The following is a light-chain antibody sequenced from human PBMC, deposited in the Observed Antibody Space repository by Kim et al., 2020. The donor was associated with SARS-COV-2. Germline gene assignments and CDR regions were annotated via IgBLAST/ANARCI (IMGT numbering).Light chain of an antibody. V-gene: IGLV3-1*01. Sequence: SVSPGQTASITCSGEKLGDKYACWYQQKPGQSPVLVIYKDSKRPSGIPERFSGSNSGNTATLTISGTQAMDEADYYCQAWDSSTGVFGTGTKVTVL. CDR2: KDS. J-gene: IGLJ1*01. CDR3: QAWDSSTGV. CDR1: KLGDKY.